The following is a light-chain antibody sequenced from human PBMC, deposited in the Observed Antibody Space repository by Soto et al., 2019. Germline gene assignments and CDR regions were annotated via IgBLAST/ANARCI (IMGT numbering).Light chain of an antibody. J-gene: IGLJ2*01. CDR2: DVS. CDR1: SSNFGGYNF. Sequence: QSALTQPSSVSGSPGQSITISCTGTSSNFGGYNFVSWYQHHPGKAPKLMIYDVSHRPSGVPNRFSGSKSGNTASLTISGLQAEDEAEYYYSSYIASSTSVAFGGGTKLTVL. V-gene: IGLV2-14*03. CDR3: SSYIASSTSVA.